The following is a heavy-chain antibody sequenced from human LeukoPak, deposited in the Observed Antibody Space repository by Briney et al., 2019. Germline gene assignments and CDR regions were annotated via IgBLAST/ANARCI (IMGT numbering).Heavy chain of an antibody. CDR3: AKASGTYYDFWSGYCLDY. CDR2: ISGSGGST. D-gene: IGHD3-3*01. Sequence: GGSLRLSCAASGFTFSSYAMSWVRQAPGKGPEWVSAISGSGGSTYYADSVKGRFTISGDNSKNTLYLQMNSLRAEDTAVYYCAKASGTYYDFWSGYCLDYWGQGTLVTVSS. V-gene: IGHV3-23*01. J-gene: IGHJ4*02. CDR1: GFTFSSYA.